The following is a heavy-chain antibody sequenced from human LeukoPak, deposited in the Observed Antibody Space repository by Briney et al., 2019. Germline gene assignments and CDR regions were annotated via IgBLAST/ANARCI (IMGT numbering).Heavy chain of an antibody. V-gene: IGHV3-9*01. D-gene: IGHD3-22*01. Sequence: GGSLRLSCAASGFTFDDYAMHWVRQAPGKGLEWVSGISWHSGSIGYADSVKGRFTISRDNAKNSLYLQMNSLRAEDTALYYCAKDMGYYDSSGYSALFDYWGQGTLVTVSS. CDR1: GFTFDDYA. J-gene: IGHJ4*02. CDR3: AKDMGYYDSSGYSALFDY. CDR2: ISWHSGSI.